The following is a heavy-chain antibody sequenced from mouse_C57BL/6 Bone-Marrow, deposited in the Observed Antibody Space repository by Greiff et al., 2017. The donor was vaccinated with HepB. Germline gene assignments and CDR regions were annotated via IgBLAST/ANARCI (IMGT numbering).Heavy chain of an antibody. CDR2: IYPRSGNT. CDR1: GYTFTSYG. J-gene: IGHJ4*01. Sequence: QVQLKESGAELARPGASVKLSCKASGYTFTSYGISWVKQRTGQGLEWIGEIYPRSGNTYYNEKFKGKATLTADKSSSTAYMELRSLTSEDSAVYFCASFTRGCPYWGQGTSVTVSS. CDR3: ASFTRGCPY. V-gene: IGHV1-81*01.